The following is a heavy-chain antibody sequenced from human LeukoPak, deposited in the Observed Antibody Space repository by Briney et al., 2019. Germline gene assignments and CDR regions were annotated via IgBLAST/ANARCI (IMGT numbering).Heavy chain of an antibody. Sequence: SETLSLTCAVSGYSISSGYYWGWTRQPPGKGLEWIGSIYHSGSTYYNPSLKSRVTISVDTSKNQFSLKLSSVTAADTAVYYCARLTYCSSTSCYGGELDYWGQGTLVTVSS. CDR3: ARLTYCSSTSCYGGELDY. CDR1: GYSISSGYY. V-gene: IGHV4-38-2*01. CDR2: IYHSGST. J-gene: IGHJ4*02. D-gene: IGHD2-2*01.